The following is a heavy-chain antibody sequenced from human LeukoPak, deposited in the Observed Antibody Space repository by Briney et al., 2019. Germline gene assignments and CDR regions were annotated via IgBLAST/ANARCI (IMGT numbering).Heavy chain of an antibody. V-gene: IGHV2-70*01. CDR1: GFSLSTSGMC. J-gene: IGHJ5*02. CDR2: INWDDDK. D-gene: IGHD4-17*01. Sequence: SGPTLVNPTQTLTLTCTFSGFSLSTSGMCLSWTRQPPGKALEWLALINWDDDKYYNTSLKTRLTISRDTSKNQVVLTVTNVDPVDTATYYCARTTYGDYANWIDPWGQGILVTVSS. CDR3: ARTTYGDYANWIDP.